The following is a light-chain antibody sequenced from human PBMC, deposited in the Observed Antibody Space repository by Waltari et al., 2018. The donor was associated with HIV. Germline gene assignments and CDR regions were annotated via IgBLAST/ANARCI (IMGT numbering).Light chain of an antibody. Sequence: QSALTQEASVSGTVGQQVTLSCTGNNNNIGSYAVAWYQPISHGAPKTVMFETSLNSGVPDRAAASKSGTTASLTISGLQPEDEATYYCSTWDYSLSSLVFGGGTKLTVL. CDR2: ETS. CDR1: NNNIGSYA. V-gene: IGLV1-36*01. J-gene: IGLJ2*01. CDR3: STWDYSLSSLV.